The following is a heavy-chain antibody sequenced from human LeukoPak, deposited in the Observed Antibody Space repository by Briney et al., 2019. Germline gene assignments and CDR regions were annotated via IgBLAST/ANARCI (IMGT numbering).Heavy chain of an antibody. Sequence: SETLSLTCTVSGGSISSYYWSWIRQPAGKGLEWIGRIYTPGSTNYNPSLKSRVTMSVDTSKNQFSLKLSSVTAADTAVYYCARGTKLGNWFDPWGQGTLVTVSS. D-gene: IGHD7-27*01. V-gene: IGHV4-4*07. CDR3: ARGTKLGNWFDP. CDR2: IYTPGST. J-gene: IGHJ5*02. CDR1: GGSISSYY.